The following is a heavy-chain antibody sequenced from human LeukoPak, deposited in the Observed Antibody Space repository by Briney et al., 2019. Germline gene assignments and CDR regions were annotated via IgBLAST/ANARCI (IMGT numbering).Heavy chain of an antibody. V-gene: IGHV3-53*01. D-gene: IGHD3-10*01. CDR2: IYSGGST. CDR1: GSTVRTTN. J-gene: IGHJ4*02. CDR3: ARGTSTLGED. Sequence: GGSLRLSCAASGSTVRTTNLSGFPRPPGKGLEWVSVIYSGGSTYYADSVKGRFTISRDNSKNTLYLQMNSLRAEDTAVYYCARGTSTLGEDWGQGALVTVSS.